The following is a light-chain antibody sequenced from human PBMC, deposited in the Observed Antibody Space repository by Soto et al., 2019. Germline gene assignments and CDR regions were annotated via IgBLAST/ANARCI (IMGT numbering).Light chain of an antibody. CDR2: GVS. Sequence: QSVLAQPRSVSGSPGQSVTISCTGTSSDVGGYNYVSWYQEQPGKAPKLMIYGVSKRPSGVPDRFSGSKSGNTASLTISGLQAEDEADYYCCSYAGSSSYVYGTGPKATVL. J-gene: IGLJ1*01. CDR3: CSYAGSSSYV. CDR1: SSDVGGYNY. V-gene: IGLV2-11*01.